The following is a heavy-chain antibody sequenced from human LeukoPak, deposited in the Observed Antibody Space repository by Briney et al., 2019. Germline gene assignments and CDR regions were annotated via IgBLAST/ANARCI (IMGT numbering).Heavy chain of an antibody. CDR1: GFTFSSYW. D-gene: IGHD3-3*01. CDR2: IKQDGSEK. J-gene: IGHJ6*03. V-gene: IGHV3-7*01. CDR3: AREYNDFWSGYYPYYYYYYMDV. Sequence: GGSLRLSCAASGFTFSSYWMSWVRQAPGKGLEWVANIKQDGSEKYYVDSVKGRFTISRDNAKNSLYLQMNSLRAEDTAVNYCAREYNDFWSGYYPYYYYYYMDVWGKGTTVTVSS.